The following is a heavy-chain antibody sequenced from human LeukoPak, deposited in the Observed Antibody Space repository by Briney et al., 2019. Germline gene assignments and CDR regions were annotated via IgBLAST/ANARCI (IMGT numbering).Heavy chain of an antibody. V-gene: IGHV3-9*01. Sequence: GGSLRLSCAASGSTFEDYAMHWVRQAPGRGLEWDSGISWGSRSKTYADSVKGRFTISRDNAKNSLYLQMNSLRGEDTALYYCAKEPSGNYYMDVWGKGTTVTVSS. J-gene: IGHJ6*03. CDR1: GSTFEDYA. CDR3: AKEPSGNYYMDV. CDR2: ISWGSRSK.